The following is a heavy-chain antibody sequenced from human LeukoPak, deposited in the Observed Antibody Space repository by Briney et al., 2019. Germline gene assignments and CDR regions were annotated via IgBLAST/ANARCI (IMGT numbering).Heavy chain of an antibody. D-gene: IGHD1-26*01. V-gene: IGHV3-15*01. CDR3: TRIIKSGSFDY. Sequence: PGGSLRLSCAASGSTFNNAWMSWVRQAPGKGLEWVGRIKSKTDGGTTDYAAPVKGRFTISRDDSKNTLYLQMNSLKIEDTAVYYCTRIIKSGSFDYWGQGVLVTVSS. CDR2: IKSKTDGGTT. J-gene: IGHJ4*02. CDR1: GSTFNNAW.